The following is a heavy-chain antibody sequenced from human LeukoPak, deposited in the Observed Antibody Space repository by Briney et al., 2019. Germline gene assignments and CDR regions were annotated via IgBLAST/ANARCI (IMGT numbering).Heavy chain of an antibody. V-gene: IGHV3-23*01. J-gene: IGHJ3*02. Sequence: GGSLRLSCAASGFTFSSYAMSWVRQAPGKGLEWVSAISGSGGSTYNADTVKGRFTISRDNSKNTLYLQMNSLRAEDTAVYYCAKDRRNYYDSSGYSGNAFDIWGEGTMVTVSS. CDR1: GFTFSSYA. D-gene: IGHD3-22*01. CDR3: AKDRRNYYDSSGYSGNAFDI. CDR2: ISGSGGST.